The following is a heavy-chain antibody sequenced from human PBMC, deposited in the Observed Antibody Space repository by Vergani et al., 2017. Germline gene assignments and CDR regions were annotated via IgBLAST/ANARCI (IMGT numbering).Heavy chain of an antibody. CDR1: GFTFSSYA. CDR3: AKVEMATIIAPLDY. D-gene: IGHD5-24*01. Sequence: EVKLLESGGGLVQPGGSLRLSCAASGFTFSSYAMSWVRQAPGKGLEWVSAISASGGSTYYADSVKGRFTISRDNSKNTLYLQMNSLRAEDTAVYYCAKVEMATIIAPLDYWGQGTLVTVSS. V-gene: IGHV3-23*01. CDR2: ISASGGST. J-gene: IGHJ4*02.